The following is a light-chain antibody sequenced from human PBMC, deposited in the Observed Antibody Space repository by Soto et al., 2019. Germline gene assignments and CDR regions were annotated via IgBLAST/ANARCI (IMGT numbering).Light chain of an antibody. J-gene: IGLJ2*01. CDR3: SSYTSSSTVV. Sequence: QSALTQPASVSGSPGQSITISCTGTSSDVGGYNYVSWYQQHPGKAPKLMIYDVSYRPSGVSNRFSGSKSGNTASLIISGLQAEDEADYYCSSYTSSSTVVFGGGTKLTVL. V-gene: IGLV2-14*01. CDR2: DVS. CDR1: SSDVGGYNY.